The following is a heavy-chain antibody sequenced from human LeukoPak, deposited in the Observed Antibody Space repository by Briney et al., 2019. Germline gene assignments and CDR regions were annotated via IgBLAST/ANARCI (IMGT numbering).Heavy chain of an antibody. Sequence: GGSLRLACAGSGFTFNNYGMSWVRQTPWKGLEWVSGIRRTSGSLYYADSVKGRFTIFRDNSKNMLYLQMDSLSPEDTALYFCAKMLRFGYGYHYYTMDVWGQGTTVSVSS. CDR2: IRRTSGSL. CDR3: AKMLRFGYGYHYYTMDV. CDR1: GFTFNNYG. D-gene: IGHD5-18*01. V-gene: IGHV3-23*01. J-gene: IGHJ6*02.